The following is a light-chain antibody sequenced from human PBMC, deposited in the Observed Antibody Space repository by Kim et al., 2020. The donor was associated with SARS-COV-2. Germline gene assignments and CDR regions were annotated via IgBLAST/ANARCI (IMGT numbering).Light chain of an antibody. Sequence: DIQMTQSPSSLSASVGDGVTITCRASQDIANYLAWYQQKPGKVPKLLVYAASALKSGVPSRFSGNRSGTDFTLTISNLQPEDVATYYCQKYDSAPWTFGQGTKV. CDR1: QDIANY. V-gene: IGKV1-27*01. CDR2: AAS. J-gene: IGKJ1*01. CDR3: QKYDSAPWT.